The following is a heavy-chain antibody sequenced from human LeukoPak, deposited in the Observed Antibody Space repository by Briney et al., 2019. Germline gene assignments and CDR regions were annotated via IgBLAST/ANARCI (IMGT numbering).Heavy chain of an antibody. V-gene: IGHV3-53*01. CDR3: ARDMSGPPLFYY. D-gene: IGHD2-8*02. Sequence: PGGSLRLSCAASGLSVSTNNMSWVRQAPGKGLEWVAVIYSSGVTYYADSVTGRFTISRDNSRNTVYLQMDSLRVEDTAIYYCARDMSGPPLFYYWGQGTLVTVSS. CDR1: GLSVSTNN. CDR2: IYSSGVT. J-gene: IGHJ4*02.